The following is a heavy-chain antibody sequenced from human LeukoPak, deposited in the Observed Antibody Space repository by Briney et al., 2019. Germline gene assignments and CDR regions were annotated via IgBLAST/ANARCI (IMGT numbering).Heavy chain of an antibody. CDR1: GFTFSSYG. CDR2: ISYDGSNK. CDR3: AKEDSSGWEYFQH. Sequence: GRSLRLSCAASGFTFSSYGMHWVRQAPGKGLEWVAVISYDGSNKYYADSVKGRFTISRDNSKNTLYLQMNSLRAEDTAVYYCAKEDSSGWEYFQHWGQGTLVTVSS. D-gene: IGHD6-19*01. V-gene: IGHV3-30*18. J-gene: IGHJ1*01.